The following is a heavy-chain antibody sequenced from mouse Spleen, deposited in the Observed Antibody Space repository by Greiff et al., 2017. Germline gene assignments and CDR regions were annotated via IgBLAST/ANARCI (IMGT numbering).Heavy chain of an antibody. CDR1: GFTFSSYG. V-gene: IGHV5-6*01. Sequence: EVKLLESGGDLVKPGGSLKLSCAASGFTFSSYGMSWVRQTPDKRLEWVATISSGGSYTYYPDSVKGRFTISRDNAKNTLYLQMSSLKSEDTAMYYCARQEVRGHWYFDVWGAGTTVTVSS. D-gene: IGHD2-14*01. J-gene: IGHJ1*01. CDR2: ISSGGSYT. CDR3: ARQEVRGHWYFDV.